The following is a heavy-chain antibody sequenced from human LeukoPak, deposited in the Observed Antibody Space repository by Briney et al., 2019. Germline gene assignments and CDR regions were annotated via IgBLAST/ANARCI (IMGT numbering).Heavy chain of an antibody. Sequence: SVKVSCQASGYTFTSYGISWVRQAPGQGLEWMGWISAYNGNTNYAQKLQGRVTMTTDTSTSTAYMELRSLRSDDTAVYYCARDYCSSTSCYPYWFDPWGQGTLVTVSS. V-gene: IGHV1-18*01. CDR1: GYTFTSYG. CDR3: ARDYCSSTSCYPYWFDP. D-gene: IGHD2-2*01. J-gene: IGHJ5*02. CDR2: ISAYNGNT.